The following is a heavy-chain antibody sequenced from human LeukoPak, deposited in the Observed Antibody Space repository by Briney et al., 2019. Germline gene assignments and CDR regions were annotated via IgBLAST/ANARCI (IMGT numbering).Heavy chain of an antibody. Sequence: GGSLRLSCAASGFTFSSYAMSWVRQAPGKGREWVSAISGSGGSTYYADSVKGRFTISRDNSKNTLYLQMNSLRAEDTAVYYCAKVPGYSSGWYGSHFDYWGQGTLVTVSS. D-gene: IGHD6-19*01. CDR2: ISGSGGST. CDR3: AKVPGYSSGWYGSHFDY. CDR1: GFTFSSYA. V-gene: IGHV3-23*01. J-gene: IGHJ4*02.